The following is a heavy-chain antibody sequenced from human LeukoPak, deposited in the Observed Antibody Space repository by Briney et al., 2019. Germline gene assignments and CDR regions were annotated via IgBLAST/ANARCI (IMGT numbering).Heavy chain of an antibody. V-gene: IGHV1-2*02. Sequence: ASVKVSCKASGYTFTGYYMHWVRQAPGQGLEWMGWINPNSGGTNYAQKLQGRVTMTTDTSTSTAYMELRSLRSDDTAVYYCARTVTQMDWFDPWGQGTLVTVSS. J-gene: IGHJ5*02. CDR1: GYTFTGYY. D-gene: IGHD4-17*01. CDR2: INPNSGGT. CDR3: ARTVTQMDWFDP.